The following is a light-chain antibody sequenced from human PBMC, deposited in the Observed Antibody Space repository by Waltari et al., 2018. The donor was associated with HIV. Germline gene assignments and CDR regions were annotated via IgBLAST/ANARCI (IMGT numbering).Light chain of an antibody. J-gene: IGKJ2*01. V-gene: IGKV1-39*01. CDR3: QQSYSTPYT. CDR1: QSISSY. CDR2: GAS. Sequence: SLSASVGDGVTITCRATQSISSYLNWYRQKPGAAPKLLIYGASTLHSGVPSRISGSGSGTDFTLTINNLQPEDFAIYYCQQSYSTPYTFGQGTKVEIK.